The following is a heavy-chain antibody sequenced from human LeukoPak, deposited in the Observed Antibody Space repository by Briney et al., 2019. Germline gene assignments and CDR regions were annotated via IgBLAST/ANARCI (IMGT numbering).Heavy chain of an antibody. D-gene: IGHD2-15*01. CDR1: GGSISSSYYY. V-gene: IGHV4-39*01. CDR3: ARKYCSGGDCYSNY. CDR2: IYYGGST. Sequence: SETLSLTCTVSGGSISSSYYYWGWIRQPPGKGLEWIGSIYYGGSTYYNPSLKSRVTISVDTSKNQFSLKLRSVTAADTAMYYCARKYCSGGDCYSNYWGQGTLVTVSS. J-gene: IGHJ4*02.